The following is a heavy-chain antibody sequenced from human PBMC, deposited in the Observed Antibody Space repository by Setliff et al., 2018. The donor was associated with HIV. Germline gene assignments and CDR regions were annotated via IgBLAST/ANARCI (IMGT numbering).Heavy chain of an antibody. CDR2: ISHSGST. Sequence: PSETLSLTCAVYGGSFNGYYWSWIRQPPGKGLEWIGEISHSGSTNYNPSLKSRVTMSVDKSKNQFSLRLSSVTAADTAVYYCARARRAGSGPKYFQHWGQGTLVTAPQ. CDR1: GGSFNGYY. J-gene: IGHJ1*01. CDR3: ARARRAGSGPKYFQH. D-gene: IGHD2-15*01. V-gene: IGHV4-34*01.